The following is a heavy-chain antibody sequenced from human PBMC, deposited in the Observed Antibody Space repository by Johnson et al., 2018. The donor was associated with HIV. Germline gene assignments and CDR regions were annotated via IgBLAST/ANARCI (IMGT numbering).Heavy chain of an antibody. CDR2: IYSGGST. V-gene: IGHV3-66*04. CDR3: ARRDDIRNGAFDI. J-gene: IGHJ3*02. D-gene: IGHD3-22*01. Sequence: VQLVESGGGLVQPGGSLRLSCAASGFTFSNYAMTWVRKAPGKGLEWVSVIYSGGSTYYADSVKGRFTLSRDNSKNTLYLQMNSLRAEDTAVYYCARRDDIRNGAFDIWGQGTMVTVSS. CDR1: GFTFSNYA.